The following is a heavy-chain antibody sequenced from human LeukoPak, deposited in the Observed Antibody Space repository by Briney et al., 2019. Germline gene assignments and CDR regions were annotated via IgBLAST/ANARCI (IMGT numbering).Heavy chain of an antibody. CDR3: ARGVKGYCSGGGCYSYFDY. D-gene: IGHD2-15*01. CDR2: IYHSGST. Sequence: SETLSLTCAVSGGSISSGGYSWSWIRQPPGKGLEWIGYIYHSGSTNYNPSLKSRVTISVDTSKNQFSLKLSSVTAADTAVYYCARGVKGYCSGGGCYSYFDYWGQGTLVTVSS. V-gene: IGHV4-30-2*01. CDR1: GGSISSGGYS. J-gene: IGHJ4*02.